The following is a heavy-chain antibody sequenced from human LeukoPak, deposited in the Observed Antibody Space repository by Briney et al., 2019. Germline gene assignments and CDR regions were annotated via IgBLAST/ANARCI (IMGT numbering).Heavy chain of an antibody. CDR2: INTDGTST. CDR3: TRRTSVVPFDY. CDR1: GFTFSTYW. V-gene: IGHV3-74*01. D-gene: IGHD2-2*01. Sequence: GGSLSLSCVASGFTFSTYWMHWVRQAPGKGLVWVSRINTDGTSTTYADSVKGRFTISRDNAKNTLYLQMNSLRAEDTAVNYCTRRTSVVPFDYWGQGTLVTVSS. J-gene: IGHJ4*02.